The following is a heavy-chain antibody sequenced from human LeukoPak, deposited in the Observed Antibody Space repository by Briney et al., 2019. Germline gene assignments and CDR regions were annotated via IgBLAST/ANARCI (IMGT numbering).Heavy chain of an antibody. CDR3: AREPEPHHFDY. J-gene: IGHJ4*02. V-gene: IGHV1-46*01. D-gene: IGHD1-14*01. CDR1: GYTFTSYY. Sequence: GASVKVSCKASGYTFTSYYMRWVRQAPGQGLEWMGIINPSGGSTSYAQKFQGRVTMTRDTSTSTVYMKLSSLRSEDTAVYYCAREPEPHHFDYWGQGTLVTVSS. CDR2: INPSGGST.